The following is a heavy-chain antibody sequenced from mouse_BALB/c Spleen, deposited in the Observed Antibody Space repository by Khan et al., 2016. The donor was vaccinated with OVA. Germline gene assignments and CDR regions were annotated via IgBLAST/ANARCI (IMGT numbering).Heavy chain of an antibody. CDR1: GYSITSGYA. D-gene: IGHD1-1*01. J-gene: IGHJ2*01. CDR2: ISYSGGT. Sequence: EVQLVESGPGLVKPSQSLSLTCTVTGYSITSGYAWNWIRQFPGNKLEWMGYISYSGGTSYTPSLKSRISFTRDTSKNQSFLQLNSVTTEDTATYYCARGNYCGYYFDYWGQGTTLTVSS. CDR3: ARGNYCGYYFDY. V-gene: IGHV3-2*02.